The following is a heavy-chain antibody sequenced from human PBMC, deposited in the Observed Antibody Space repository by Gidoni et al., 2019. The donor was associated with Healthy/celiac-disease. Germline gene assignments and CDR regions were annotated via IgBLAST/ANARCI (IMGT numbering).Heavy chain of an antibody. CDR1: GFTFRRYW. V-gene: IGHV3-7*04. Sequence: EVQLVESGGGLVQPGGSLRLSCAASGFTFRRYWMSGVRQAPGKGLEWVANIKQDGSEKYYVDSVKGRFTISRDNVKNSLYLQMNSLRAEDTAVYYCARTGYSSGWTPRRGFDPWGQGTLVTVSS. CDR3: ARTGYSSGWTPRRGFDP. CDR2: IKQDGSEK. J-gene: IGHJ5*02. D-gene: IGHD6-19*01.